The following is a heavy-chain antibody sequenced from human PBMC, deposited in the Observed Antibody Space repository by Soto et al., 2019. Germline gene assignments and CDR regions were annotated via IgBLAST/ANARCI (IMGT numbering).Heavy chain of an antibody. CDR3: ARGTGGNRFDI. Sequence: QVQLVQTGAEVKKPGSSVKVSCKASGGTFSSYTISWVRQAPGQGLEWMGRIIPILGIANYAQKFQGRVTNTADKSTSTANMELSSLRSEDTAVNYRARGTGGNRFDIWGQGTLLTVSS. D-gene: IGHD1-1*01. V-gene: IGHV1-69*02. CDR2: IIPILGIA. CDR1: GGTFSSYT. J-gene: IGHJ5*02.